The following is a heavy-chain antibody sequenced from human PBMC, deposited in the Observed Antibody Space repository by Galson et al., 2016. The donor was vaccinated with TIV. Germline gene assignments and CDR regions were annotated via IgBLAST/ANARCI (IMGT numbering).Heavy chain of an antibody. CDR3: ARSDYGDSLDY. D-gene: IGHD4-17*01. J-gene: IGHJ4*02. Sequence: ETLSLTCAVSGGSFSANYWGWIRQSPGKGLEWIGEISPSGSPNYNPSLKSRITISVDMSKNQLSLKLSSVTAADTAVYYCARSDYGDSLDYWGQGTLVTVSS. CDR1: GGSFSANY. V-gene: IGHV4-34*01. CDR2: ISPSGSP.